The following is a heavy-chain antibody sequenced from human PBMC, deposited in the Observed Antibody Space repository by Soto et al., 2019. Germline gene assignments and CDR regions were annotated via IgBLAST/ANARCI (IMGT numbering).Heavy chain of an antibody. J-gene: IGHJ4*02. V-gene: IGHV1-69*08. CDR2: IIPILGIA. CDR1: GGTFSSYT. D-gene: IGHD2-2*01. CDR3: ARDLDEACSSTSCYALDY. Sequence: QVQLVQSGAEVKKPGSSVKVSCKASGGTFSSYTISWVRQAPGQGLEWMGRIIPILGIANYAQKFQGRVTITADKSTSTAYMELSSLRSEDTAVYYCARDLDEACSSTSCYALDYWGQGTLVTVSS.